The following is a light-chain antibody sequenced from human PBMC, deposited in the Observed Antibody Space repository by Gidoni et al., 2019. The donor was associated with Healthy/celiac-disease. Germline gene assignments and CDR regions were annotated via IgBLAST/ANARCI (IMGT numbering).Light chain of an antibody. CDR1: QIVSSSY. J-gene: IGKJ5*01. Sequence: EIVLTQPPGTLALSPGERATLSGRASQIVSSSYLAWYQQKPGQAPRLLIYGASSRATGIPDRFSGSGSGTDFTLTISRLEPEDFAVYYCQQYGSSPITFGQGTRLEIK. CDR3: QQYGSSPIT. V-gene: IGKV3-20*01. CDR2: GAS.